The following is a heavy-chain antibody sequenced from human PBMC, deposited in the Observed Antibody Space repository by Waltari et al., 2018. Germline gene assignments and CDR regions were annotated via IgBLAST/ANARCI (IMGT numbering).Heavy chain of an antibody. CDR2: ISWNSGSI. CDR3: ARILLKGAFDI. CDR1: GFTFDDYS. J-gene: IGHJ3*02. Sequence: EVQLVESGGGLVQPGRSLRLSCAAAGFTFDDYSMPWFRQAPGKGLEWVSGISWNSGSIGYADSVKGRFTISRDNAKNSLYLQMNSLRAEDTALYYCARILLKGAFDIWGQGTMVTVSS. V-gene: IGHV3-9*01. D-gene: IGHD3-10*01.